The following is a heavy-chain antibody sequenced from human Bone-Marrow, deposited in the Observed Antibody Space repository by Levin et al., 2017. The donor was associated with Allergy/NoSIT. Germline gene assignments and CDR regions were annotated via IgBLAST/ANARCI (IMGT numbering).Heavy chain of an antibody. CDR1: GFTFGDYA. Sequence: QAGGSLRLSCTASGFTFGDYAMSWFRQAPGKGLEWVGFIRSKAYGGTTEYAASVKGRFTISRDDSKSIAYLQMNSLKTEDTAVYYCTRDGDWLGSAFDIWGQGTMVTVSS. CDR3: TRDGDWLGSAFDI. V-gene: IGHV3-49*03. CDR2: IRSKAYGGTT. J-gene: IGHJ3*02. D-gene: IGHD3/OR15-3a*01.